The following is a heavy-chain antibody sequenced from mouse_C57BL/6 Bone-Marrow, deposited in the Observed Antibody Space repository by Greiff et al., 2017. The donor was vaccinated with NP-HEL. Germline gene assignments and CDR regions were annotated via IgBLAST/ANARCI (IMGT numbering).Heavy chain of an antibody. V-gene: IGHV5-2*01. CDR3: ARQRDYYGSSYPYYAMDY. CDR2: INSDGGST. CDR1: EYEFPSHD. D-gene: IGHD1-1*01. Sequence: EVNLVESGGGLVQPGESLKLSCESNEYEFPSHDMSWVRKTPEKRLELVAAINSDGGSTYYPDTMDRRFIISRDNTKKTLYLQMSRLRSEDTALYYCARQRDYYGSSYPYYAMDYWGQGTSVTVSS. J-gene: IGHJ4*01.